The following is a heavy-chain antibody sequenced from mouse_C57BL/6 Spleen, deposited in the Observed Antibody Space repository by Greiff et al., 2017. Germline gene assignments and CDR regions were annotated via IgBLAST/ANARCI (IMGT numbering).Heavy chain of an antibody. V-gene: IGHV1-12*01. D-gene: IGHD1-1*01. CDR3: ARSGRCITTVYYFDY. J-gene: IGHJ2*01. CDR2: IYPGNGDT. CDR1: GYTFTSYN. Sequence: QVQLQQSGAELVRPGASVKMSCKASGYTFTSYNMHWVKQTPRQGLEWIGAIYPGNGDTSYNQKFKGKAPLTVDKSSSTAYMQLSSLTSEDSAVYFWARSGRCITTVYYFDYWGQGTTLTVSS.